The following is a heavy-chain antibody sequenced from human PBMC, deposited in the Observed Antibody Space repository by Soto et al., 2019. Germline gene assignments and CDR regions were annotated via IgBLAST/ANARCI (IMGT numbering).Heavy chain of an antibody. V-gene: IGHV4-4*02. Sequence: QVQLQESGPGLVKPSGTLSLTCAVSGGSISSENWWSWVRQSPGKGLEWIGEIYHRGSTNHSPSLKSRVSISVDKSKNQFSLNLTPVTAADTAVYYCAKNGYTRFDYWGQGILVTVSS. J-gene: IGHJ4*02. CDR1: GGSISSENW. CDR2: IYHRGST. CDR3: AKNGYTRFDY. D-gene: IGHD5-12*01.